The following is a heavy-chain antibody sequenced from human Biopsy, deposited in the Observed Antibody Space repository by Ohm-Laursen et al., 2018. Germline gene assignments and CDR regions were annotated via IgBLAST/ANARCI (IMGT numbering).Heavy chain of an antibody. J-gene: IGHJ5*02. Sequence: TLSLTCPVSGGSISSSTTYYWAWLRQPPGKGLEWIGSIYNTETTFYNPSLKSRVTISVDTSTNQFSLKVSSVTAADTALYFCARHPTGFWFDPWGHGTLVTVSS. V-gene: IGHV4-39*01. CDR3: ARHPTGFWFDP. CDR2: IYNTETT. CDR1: GGSISSSTTYY.